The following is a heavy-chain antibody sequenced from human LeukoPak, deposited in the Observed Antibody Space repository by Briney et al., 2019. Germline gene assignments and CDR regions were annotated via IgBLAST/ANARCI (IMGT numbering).Heavy chain of an antibody. CDR1: GYTLTELS. D-gene: IGHD6-6*01. CDR2: FDPEDGET. V-gene: IGHV1-24*01. Sequence: ASVKVSCKVSGYTLTELSMHWVRQAPGKGLEWMGGFDPEDGETIYAQKFQGRVTMTEDTSTDTAYMELSSLRSDDTAVYYCARSYSSSSLLDYWGQGTLVTVSS. CDR3: ARSYSSSSLLDY. J-gene: IGHJ4*02.